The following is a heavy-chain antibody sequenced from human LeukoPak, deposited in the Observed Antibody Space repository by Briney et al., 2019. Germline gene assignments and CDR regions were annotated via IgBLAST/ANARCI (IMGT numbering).Heavy chain of an antibody. V-gene: IGHV1-69*05. Sequence: GSSVKVSCKASGGTFSSYAISWVRQAPGQGLEWMGGIIPIFGTANYAQKFQGRVTITTDESTSTAYMELSSLRSEDTAVYYCAREYYDSSGLFDPWGQGTLVTVSS. J-gene: IGHJ5*02. CDR3: AREYYDSSGLFDP. CDR2: IIPIFGTA. CDR1: GGTFSSYA. D-gene: IGHD3-22*01.